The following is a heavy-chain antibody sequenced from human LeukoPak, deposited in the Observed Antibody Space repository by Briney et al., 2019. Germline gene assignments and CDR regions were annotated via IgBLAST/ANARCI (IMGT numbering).Heavy chain of an antibody. D-gene: IGHD6-19*01. Sequence: ASVKVSCRASGGTFSSYTISWVRQAPGQGLEWMGRIIPILGIANYAQKFQGRVTITADKSTSTAYMELSSLRSEDTAVYYCARDRGIAVAGTWFGDHYYYGMDVWGRGTTVTVSS. CDR1: GGTFSSYT. CDR2: IIPILGIA. CDR3: ARDRGIAVAGTWFGDHYYYGMDV. J-gene: IGHJ6*02. V-gene: IGHV1-69*04.